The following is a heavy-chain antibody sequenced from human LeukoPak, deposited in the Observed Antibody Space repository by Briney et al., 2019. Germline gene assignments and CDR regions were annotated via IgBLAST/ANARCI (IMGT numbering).Heavy chain of an antibody. CDR1: GFTVNSNY. D-gene: IGHD1-26*01. CDR2: IYSDATT. V-gene: IGHV3-53*01. Sequence: GGSLRLSCAASGFTVNSNYMSWVRQAPGKGLECVSVIYSDATTYYADSVKGRFTISRDNSKNTVYLQMNSLRADDTAVYFCARAREMGTTTGVAYWGQGTLVAVSS. CDR3: ARAREMGTTTGVAY. J-gene: IGHJ4*02.